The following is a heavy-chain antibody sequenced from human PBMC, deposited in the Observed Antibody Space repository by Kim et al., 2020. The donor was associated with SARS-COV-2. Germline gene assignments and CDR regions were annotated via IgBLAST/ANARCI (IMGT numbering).Heavy chain of an antibody. CDR3: ARDAYPSVRGNRFDP. CDR1: GGTFSSYA. CDR2: IIPIFGTA. J-gene: IGHJ5*02. D-gene: IGHD3-22*01. V-gene: IGHV1-69*13. Sequence: SVKVSCKASGGTFSSYAISWVRQAPGQGLEWMGGIIPIFGTANYAQKFQGRVTITADESTSTAYMELSSLRSEDTAVYYCARDAYPSVRGNRFDPWGQGTLVTVSS.